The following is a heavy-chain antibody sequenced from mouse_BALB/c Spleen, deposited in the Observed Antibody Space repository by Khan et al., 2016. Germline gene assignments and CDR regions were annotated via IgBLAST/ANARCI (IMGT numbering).Heavy chain of an antibody. D-gene: IGHD2-1*01. Sequence: VQLQESGPGLVQPSQSLSITCTVSAFSLTSYGVHWVRQSPGKGLEWLGVIWRGGSTDYNAAFMSRLSITKDNSKSQVFFKMNSLQAGDTAIYYCAKNYGNYYAMDYWGQGTSVTVSS. CDR3: AKNYGNYYAMDY. J-gene: IGHJ4*01. CDR2: IWRGGST. CDR1: AFSLTSYG. V-gene: IGHV2-5*01.